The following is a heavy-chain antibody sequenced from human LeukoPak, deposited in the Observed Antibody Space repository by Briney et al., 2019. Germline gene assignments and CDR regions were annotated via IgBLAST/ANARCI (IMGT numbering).Heavy chain of an antibody. CDR2: ISSSSSYI. CDR3: ARDSSGWYGHYYYYYMDV. V-gene: IGHV3-21*01. J-gene: IGHJ6*03. D-gene: IGHD6-19*01. CDR1: GFTFSSYS. Sequence: GGSLRLSCAASGFTFSSYSMNWVRQAPGKGLEWVSSISSSSSYIYYADSVKGRFTISRDNAKNSLYLQMNSLRAEGTAVYYCARDSSGWYGHYYYYYMDVWGKGTTVTVSS.